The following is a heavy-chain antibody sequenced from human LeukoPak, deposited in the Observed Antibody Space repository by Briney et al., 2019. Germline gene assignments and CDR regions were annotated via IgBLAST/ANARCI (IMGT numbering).Heavy chain of an antibody. CDR2: IWYDGSNK. CDR1: GFTFSSYG. V-gene: IGHV3-33*01. CDR3: AREHCGYSYGYSYYFDY. J-gene: IGHJ4*02. Sequence: GRSLRLSCAASGFTFSSYGMHWVRQAPGKGLEWVAVIWYDGSNKYYADSVKGRFTISRDNSKNTLYLQMNSLRAEDTAVYYCAREHCGYSYGYSYYFDYWGQGTLVTVSS. D-gene: IGHD5-18*01.